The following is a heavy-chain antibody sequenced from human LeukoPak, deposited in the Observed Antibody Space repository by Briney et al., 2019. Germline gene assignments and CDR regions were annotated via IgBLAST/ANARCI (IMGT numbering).Heavy chain of an antibody. CDR2: IKQDGSEK. V-gene: IGHV3-7*01. J-gene: IGHJ4*02. D-gene: IGHD3-9*01. CDR3: ARGTPLYYDILTGYFPNDY. Sequence: GGSLRLSCAASGFTFSSYWMSWVRQAPGKGLEWVANIKQDGSEKYYVDSVKGRFTISRDNAKNSLYLQMNSLRAEDTAVYYCARGTPLYYDILTGYFPNDYWGQGTLVTVPS. CDR1: GFTFSSYW.